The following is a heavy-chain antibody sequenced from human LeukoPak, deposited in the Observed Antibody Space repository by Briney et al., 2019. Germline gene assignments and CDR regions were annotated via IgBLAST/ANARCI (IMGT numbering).Heavy chain of an antibody. CDR1: GGSISSYY. CDR3: ARGLLWCGDPRYFDL. J-gene: IGHJ2*01. D-gene: IGHD3-10*01. CDR2: IYYSGST. V-gene: IGHV4-59*01. Sequence: SETLSLTCTVSGGSISSYYWSWIRQPPGKGLEWIGYIYYSGSTNYNPSLKSRVTISVDTSKNQFSLKLSSVTAADTAVYYCARGLLWCGDPRYFDLWGRGTLVTVSS.